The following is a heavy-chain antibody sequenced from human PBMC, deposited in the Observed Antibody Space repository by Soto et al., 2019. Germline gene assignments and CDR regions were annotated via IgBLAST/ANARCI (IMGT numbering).Heavy chain of an antibody. CDR1: GFTFSSYG. CDR2: ISYDGSNK. Sequence: QVQLVESGGGVVQPGRSLRLSCAASGFTFSSYGMHWVRQAPGKGLEWVAVISYDGSNKYYADSVKGRFTISRDNSKTTLYLKMNSLRAEDPAVYYCARTGDQSPGYFDYWGQGTLVTVSS. J-gene: IGHJ4*02. D-gene: IGHD7-27*01. CDR3: ARTGDQSPGYFDY. V-gene: IGHV3-30*03.